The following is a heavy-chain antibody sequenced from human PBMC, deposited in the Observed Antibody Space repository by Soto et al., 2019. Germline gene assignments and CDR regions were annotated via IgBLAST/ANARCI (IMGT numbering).Heavy chain of an antibody. V-gene: IGHV1-2*02. CDR2: INPNSGGT. CDR1: GYTFTGYY. CDR3: AREVIGTVTTLAFDY. J-gene: IGHJ4*02. D-gene: IGHD4-17*01. Sequence: ASVKVSCKASGYTFTGYYMHWVRQAPGQGLEWMGWINPNSGGTNYAQKFQGRVTMTRDTSISTAYMELSRLRSDDTAVYYCAREVIGTVTTLAFDYWGQGTLVTAPQ.